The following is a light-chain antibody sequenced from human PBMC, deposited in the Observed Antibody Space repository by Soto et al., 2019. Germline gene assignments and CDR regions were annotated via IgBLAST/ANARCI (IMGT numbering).Light chain of an antibody. J-gene: IGLJ1*01. CDR2: EVS. Sequence: QSALTQPASVSGSPGQSITISCTGTSSDVGSYNLVSWYRQHPGKAPKLMIYEVSKRPSGVSNRFSGSKSGNTASLTISGFQAEDEADYYCCSYAGSSTYVFGTGTKLTVL. CDR1: SSDVGSYNL. V-gene: IGLV2-23*02. CDR3: CSYAGSSTYV.